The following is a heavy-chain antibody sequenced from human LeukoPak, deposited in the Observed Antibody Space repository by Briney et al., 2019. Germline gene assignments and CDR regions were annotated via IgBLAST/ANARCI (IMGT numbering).Heavy chain of an antibody. V-gene: IGHV4-4*02. J-gene: IGHJ4*02. CDR2: IYHSGST. Sequence: SETLSLTCAVSGGSISSSNWWSWVRQPPGKGLEWIGEIYHSGSTNYNPSLKSRVTISVDTSKNQFSLKLSSVTAADTAVYYCARLGGGSSWYYFDYWGQGTLVTVSS. CDR3: ARLGGGSSWYYFDY. D-gene: IGHD6-13*01. CDR1: GGSISSSNW.